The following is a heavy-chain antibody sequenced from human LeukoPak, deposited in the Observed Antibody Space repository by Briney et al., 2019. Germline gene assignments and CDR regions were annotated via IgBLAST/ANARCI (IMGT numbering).Heavy chain of an antibody. Sequence: GSLRLSCAASGFTVSSNYMSWVRQPPGKGLEWIGSIHYSGTTYYNPSFKSRVTISVDTSKNQFSLKLNSVTTADTAVYYCARHDYRDYNPGTNWFDPWGQGTLVTVSS. J-gene: IGHJ5*02. V-gene: IGHV4-39*01. D-gene: IGHD4-17*01. CDR2: IHYSGTT. CDR1: GFTVSSNY. CDR3: ARHDYRDYNPGTNWFDP.